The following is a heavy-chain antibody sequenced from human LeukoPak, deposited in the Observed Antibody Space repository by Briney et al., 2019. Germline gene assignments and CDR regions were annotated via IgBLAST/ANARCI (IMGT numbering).Heavy chain of an antibody. CDR3: ARSSPRDFWSGYSVPYYYYYGMDV. D-gene: IGHD3-3*01. CDR1: GGSISSYY. V-gene: IGHV4-59*01. J-gene: IGHJ6*02. Sequence: PSETLSLTCTVSGGSISSYYWSWIRQPPGKGLEWIGYIYYSGSTNYNPSLKSRVTISVDTSKNQLSLKLSSVTAADTAVYYCARSSPRDFWSGYSVPYYYYYGMDVWGQGTTVTVSS. CDR2: IYYSGST.